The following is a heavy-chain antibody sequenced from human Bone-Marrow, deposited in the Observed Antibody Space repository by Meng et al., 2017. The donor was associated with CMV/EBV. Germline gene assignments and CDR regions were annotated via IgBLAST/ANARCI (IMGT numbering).Heavy chain of an antibody. Sequence: GGSLRLSCAASGFTFSSYWMSWARQAPGKGLEWVANIKQDGSEKYYVDSVKGRFTISRDNAKNSLYLQMNSLRAEDTAVYYCAREYYDFWSGPHRRGFDYWGQGTLVTVSS. D-gene: IGHD3-3*01. CDR3: AREYYDFWSGPHRRGFDY. CDR1: GFTFSSYW. CDR2: IKQDGSEK. V-gene: IGHV3-7*01. J-gene: IGHJ4*02.